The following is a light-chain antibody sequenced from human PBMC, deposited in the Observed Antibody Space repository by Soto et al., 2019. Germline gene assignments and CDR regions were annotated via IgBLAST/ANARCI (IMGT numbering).Light chain of an antibody. V-gene: IGKV3-20*01. CDR3: QQYGNSPQT. Sequence: EIVLTQSPGTLSLSPGERATLSCRASQSLRSTYLAWYQQKPGQAPRLLIYGASSRATGIPDRFSGSGSGTDFTLTISRLEPEDFAVYYCQQYGNSPQTFGQGTKVDIK. CDR1: QSLRSTY. J-gene: IGKJ1*01. CDR2: GAS.